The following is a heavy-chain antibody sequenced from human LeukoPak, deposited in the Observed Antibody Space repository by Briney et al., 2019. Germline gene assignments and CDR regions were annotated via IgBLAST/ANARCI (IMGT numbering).Heavy chain of an antibody. J-gene: IGHJ4*02. Sequence: GASVKVSCKASGYTFTSYGISWVRQAPGQGLEWMGWISAYNGNTNYAQKLQGRVTMTTDTSTSTAYMELRSLRSDDTAVYYCARIFYLAYCGGDCYEDFDYWGQGTLVTVSS. CDR3: ARIFYLAYCGGDCYEDFDY. V-gene: IGHV1-18*01. CDR2: ISAYNGNT. D-gene: IGHD2-21*02. CDR1: GYTFTSYG.